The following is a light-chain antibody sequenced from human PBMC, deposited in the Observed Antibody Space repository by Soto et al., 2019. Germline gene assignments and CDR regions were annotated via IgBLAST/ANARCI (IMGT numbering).Light chain of an antibody. CDR1: QSVSSN. Sequence: EIVLTQSPATLSLSPGERATLSCRASQSVSSNFARYQVKPGQAPRLLIYGASTRATGIPARFSGSGSGTDFTLTISSLQSEDFAVYYCQQYNYSPTFGQGTKVDIK. V-gene: IGKV3D-15*01. CDR2: GAS. J-gene: IGKJ1*01. CDR3: QQYNYSPT.